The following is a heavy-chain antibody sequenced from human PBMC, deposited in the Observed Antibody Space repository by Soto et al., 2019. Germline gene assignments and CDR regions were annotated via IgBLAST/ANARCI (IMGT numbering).Heavy chain of an antibody. Sequence: ASVKLSCKASGYTFTGYHMHWGRQAPGQGLEWMGWINPNSGGTNYAQKFQGWVTMTRDTSISTAYMELSRLRSDDTAVYYCAREYSSSSTFDYWGQGTLVTVSS. CDR3: AREYSSSSTFDY. CDR1: GYTFTGYH. J-gene: IGHJ4*02. CDR2: INPNSGGT. V-gene: IGHV1-2*04. D-gene: IGHD6-13*01.